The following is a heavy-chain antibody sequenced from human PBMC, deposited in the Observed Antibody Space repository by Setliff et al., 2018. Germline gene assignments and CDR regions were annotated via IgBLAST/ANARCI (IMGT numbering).Heavy chain of an antibody. CDR1: GFTFSTYW. V-gene: IGHV3-7*03. CDR2: IKQDGGEK. J-gene: IGHJ5*02. D-gene: IGHD1-7*01. CDR3: AKYPSNSVYNYFDP. Sequence: PGGSLRLSCAASGFTFSTYWMSWVRQAPGKGLEWVANIKQDGGEKYYVDSVKGRFTISRDNPKNSLYLQMNSLRAEDTAIYYCAKYPSNSVYNYFDPWGQGTLVTVSS.